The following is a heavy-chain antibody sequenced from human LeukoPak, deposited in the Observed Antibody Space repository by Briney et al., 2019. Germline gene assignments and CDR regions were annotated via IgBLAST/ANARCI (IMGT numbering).Heavy chain of an antibody. V-gene: IGHV3-53*01. D-gene: IGHD4-17*01. Sequence: PGGSLRLSCIVSGFSVNDNYMSWVRQAPGKGLQWVSVLFPDGRTFYGDSVRGRFTISRDLARNTLLLQMHSLRADDTAVHYCARTNPVYGDYDYWGQGTRVTVSS. CDR2: LFPDGRT. J-gene: IGHJ4*02. CDR3: ARTNPVYGDYDY. CDR1: GFSVNDNY.